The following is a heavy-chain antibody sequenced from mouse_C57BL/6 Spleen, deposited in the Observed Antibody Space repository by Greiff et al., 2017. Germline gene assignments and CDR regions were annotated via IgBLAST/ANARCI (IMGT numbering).Heavy chain of an antibody. J-gene: IGHJ4*01. CDR3: AREPIYCDYDGAMDY. CDR2: ISDGGSYT. V-gene: IGHV5-4*01. CDR1: GFTFSSYA. D-gene: IGHD2-4*01. Sequence: EVQVVESGGGLVKPGGSLKLSCAASGFTFSSYAMSWVRQTPEKRLEWVATISDGGSYTYYPDNVKGRFTISRDNAKNNLYLQMSHLKSEDTAMYYCAREPIYCDYDGAMDYWGQGTSVTVSS.